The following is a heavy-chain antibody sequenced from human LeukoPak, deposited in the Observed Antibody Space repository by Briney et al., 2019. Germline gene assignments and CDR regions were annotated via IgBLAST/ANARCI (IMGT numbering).Heavy chain of an antibody. CDR2: ISRSASTI. Sequence: GGSLRLSCAASGFTFSNYWMSWVRQAPGKGLEWVSYISRSASTIYYADSVKGRFTISRDNAKNSLYLQMNSLRAEDTAVYYCARGYDSGSYYVYWGQGTLVTVSS. D-gene: IGHD3-22*01. J-gene: IGHJ4*02. CDR3: ARGYDSGSYYVY. V-gene: IGHV3-48*04. CDR1: GFTFSNYW.